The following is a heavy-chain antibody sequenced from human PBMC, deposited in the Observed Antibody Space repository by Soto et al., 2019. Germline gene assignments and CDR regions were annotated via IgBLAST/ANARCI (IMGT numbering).Heavy chain of an antibody. V-gene: IGHV1-18*01. CDR2: ISGYNGKT. J-gene: IGHJ6*02. D-gene: IGHD3-16*01. Sequence: QVQLVQSGNEVKKPGASVNVSCKASGYSFTRYGISWVRQAPGQGLEWMGWISGYNGKTKYAQKLQGRVSMTTDTSXXTDYMELRSLGSDDTAVYYCERAGDRPYYYDGMDVWGQGTTVTVSS. CDR1: GYSFTRYG. CDR3: ERAGDRPYYYDGMDV.